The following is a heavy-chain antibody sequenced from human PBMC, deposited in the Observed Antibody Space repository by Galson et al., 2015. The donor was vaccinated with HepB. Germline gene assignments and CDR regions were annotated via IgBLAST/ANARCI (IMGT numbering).Heavy chain of an antibody. D-gene: IGHD3-10*01. CDR3: ARKGRGLLNLHFFDY. Sequence: SLRLSCAASGFRFDKYGMSWVRQAPGKGLEWVSGINWNGGSTDYADSVKGRFTISRDNAKNSLNLQMNSLRAEDTALYYCARKGRGLLNLHFFDYWGQGTAVTVSS. V-gene: IGHV3-20*04. J-gene: IGHJ4*02. CDR1: GFRFDKYG. CDR2: INWNGGST.